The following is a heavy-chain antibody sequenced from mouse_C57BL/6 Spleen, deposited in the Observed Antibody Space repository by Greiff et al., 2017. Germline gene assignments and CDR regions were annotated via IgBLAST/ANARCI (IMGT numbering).Heavy chain of an antibody. CDR2: INPRTGGT. Sequence: EVQLQQSGPELVKPGASVKISCKASGYSFTGYYMNWVKQSPEKSLEWIGEINPRTGGTTYNQKFKAKATLTVDKSSSTAYMQLKSLTSEDSAVYYCASRRVSEGYYYAMDYWGQGTSVTVSS. D-gene: IGHD6-2*01. J-gene: IGHJ4*01. CDR1: GYSFTGYY. V-gene: IGHV1-42*01. CDR3: ASRRVSEGYYYAMDY.